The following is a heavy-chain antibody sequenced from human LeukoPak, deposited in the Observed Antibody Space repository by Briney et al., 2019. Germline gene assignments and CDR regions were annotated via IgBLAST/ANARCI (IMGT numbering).Heavy chain of an antibody. V-gene: IGHV1-69*13. D-gene: IGHD3-22*01. J-gene: IGHJ4*02. CDR2: IIPIFGTA. CDR3: AGHFTMINNGIDY. CDR1: GGTFSSYA. Sequence: SVKVSCTASGGTFSSYAISWVRQAPGQGLEWMGGIIPIFGTANYAQKFQGRVTITADESTSTAYMELSSLRSEDTAVYYCAGHFTMINNGIDYWGQGTLVTVSS.